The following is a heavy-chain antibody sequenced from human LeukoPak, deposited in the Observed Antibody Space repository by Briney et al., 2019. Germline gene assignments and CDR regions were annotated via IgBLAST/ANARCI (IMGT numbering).Heavy chain of an antibody. Sequence: GGSLRLSCAGSGFTFSSYSMNWVRQAPGKGLEWVSYISSSGSTIYYADSVKGRFTISRDNAKNSLYLQMNSLRAEDTAVYYCARGCSSTSCYLRDFDYWGQGTLVTVSS. D-gene: IGHD2-2*01. J-gene: IGHJ4*02. CDR2: ISSSGSTI. CDR1: GFTFSSYS. CDR3: ARGCSSTSCYLRDFDY. V-gene: IGHV3-48*03.